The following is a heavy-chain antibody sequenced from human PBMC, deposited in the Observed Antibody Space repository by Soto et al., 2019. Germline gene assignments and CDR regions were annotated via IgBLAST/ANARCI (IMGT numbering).Heavy chain of an antibody. Sequence: GGSLRLSCAASGFTFSSDAMSWVRLAPGRGLEWVSVISGSGSSTKYADSVKGRFTISRDNSKNTLYLQMNSLRAEDTAVYYCAKDPAYYYDSSGFSPFDYWGQGALVTGSS. J-gene: IGHJ4*02. D-gene: IGHD3-22*01. V-gene: IGHV3-23*01. CDR1: GFTFSSDA. CDR3: AKDPAYYYDSSGFSPFDY. CDR2: ISGSGSST.